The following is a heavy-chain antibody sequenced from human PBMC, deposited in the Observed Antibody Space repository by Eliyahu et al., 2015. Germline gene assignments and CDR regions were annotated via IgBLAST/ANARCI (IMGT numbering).Heavy chain of an antibody. J-gene: IGHJ6*02. CDR1: GFXFAXXA. Sequence: EVQVVESGGGLVQPGRSLRLSCTGSGFXFAXXAXTWVRRAPGKGLEWVVFIRSIAYGGTSEYAASVKVRFTISRDDSKSIAYLQMNGLETEDTAVYYCARGEGDYSNYYYYGMDVWGQGTTVTVSS. D-gene: IGHD4-11*01. V-gene: IGHV3-49*04. CDR3: ARGEGDYSNYYYYGMDV. CDR2: IRSIAYGGTS.